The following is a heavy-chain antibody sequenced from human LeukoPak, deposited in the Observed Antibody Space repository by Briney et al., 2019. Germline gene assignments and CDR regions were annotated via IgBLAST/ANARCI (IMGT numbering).Heavy chain of an antibody. D-gene: IGHD6-19*01. CDR3: ARKYSSGWKLSVFQH. Sequence: ASVKVSCRASGYTFTSFDINWVRQATGQGLEWMGWMNPNSGNTGSAQKFQGRVTMTRNTSISTAYMELSSLRSEDTAVYYCARKYSSGWKLSVFQHWGQGTLVTVSS. CDR1: GYTFTSFD. CDR2: MNPNSGNT. V-gene: IGHV1-8*01. J-gene: IGHJ1*01.